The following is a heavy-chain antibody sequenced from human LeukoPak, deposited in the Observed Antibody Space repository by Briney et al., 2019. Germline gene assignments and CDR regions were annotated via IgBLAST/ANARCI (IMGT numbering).Heavy chain of an antibody. CDR2: ISGSGGSM. CDR1: GFTFSSYA. J-gene: IGHJ4*02. CDR3: ASSSGWDYFDY. D-gene: IGHD6-19*01. Sequence: GGSLRLSCSASGFTFSSYAMSWVRQAPGKGLEWVSGISGSGGSMHYADSVKGRFTISRDNSKNTLYLQMKTLRAEDTAVYYCASSSGWDYFDYWGQGTLVTVSS. V-gene: IGHV3-23*01.